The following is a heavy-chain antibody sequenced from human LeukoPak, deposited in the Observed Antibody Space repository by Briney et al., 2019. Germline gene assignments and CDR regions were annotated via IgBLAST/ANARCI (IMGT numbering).Heavy chain of an antibody. V-gene: IGHV3-23*01. CDR1: GFTFSSCA. Sequence: GGSLRLSCAASGFTFSSCAMSWVRQAPGQGLEWVSGISGSGGSTYYADSVKGRFTISRDNSKSTLHLQMNSLRAEDTAVYYCAKRNLEGSGSPGQRYFDYWGQGILVTVSS. CDR3: AKRNLEGSGSPGQRYFDY. J-gene: IGHJ4*02. D-gene: IGHD3-10*01. CDR2: ISGSGGST.